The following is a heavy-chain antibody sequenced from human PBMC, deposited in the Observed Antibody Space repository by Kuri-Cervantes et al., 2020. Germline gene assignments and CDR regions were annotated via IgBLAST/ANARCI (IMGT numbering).Heavy chain of an antibody. CDR2: IYYSGST. J-gene: IGHJ4*02. D-gene: IGHD1-14*01. CDR1: GGSISSSSYY. V-gene: IGHV4-39*07. Sequence: SETLSLTCTVSGGSISSSSYYWGWIRQPPGKGLEWIGSIYYSGSTYYNPSLKSRVTISVDTSKNQFSLKLSSVTAADTAVYYCARDPLPASVYYFDYWGQGTLVTVSS. CDR3: ARDPLPASVYYFDY.